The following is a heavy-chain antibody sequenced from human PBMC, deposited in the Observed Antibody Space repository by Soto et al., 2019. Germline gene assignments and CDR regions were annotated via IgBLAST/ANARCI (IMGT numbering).Heavy chain of an antibody. D-gene: IGHD3-9*01. V-gene: IGHV3-11*01. Sequence: LSLTCAASGFTFSDYYMSWIRQAPGKGLEWVSYISSSGSTIYYADSVKGRFTISRDNAKNSLYLQMNSLRAEDTAVYYCARASKISRSVDGWGQGTLVTVSS. J-gene: IGHJ4*02. CDR2: ISSSGSTI. CDR1: GFTFSDYY. CDR3: ARASKISRSVDG.